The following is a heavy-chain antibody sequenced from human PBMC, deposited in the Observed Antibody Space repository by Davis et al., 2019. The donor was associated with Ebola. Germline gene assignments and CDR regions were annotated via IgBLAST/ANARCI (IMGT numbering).Heavy chain of an antibody. J-gene: IGHJ6*02. CDR2: INPSGGGT. CDR3: ASRTDYYDSSGYYHYYYYDMDV. D-gene: IGHD3-22*01. Sequence: ASVKVSCKASGYTFTSYFMHWVRQAPGQGLEWMGVINPSGGGTTYAQKFQGRVTMTRDTSTSTVYMELSSLRSEDTAVYYCASRTDYYDSSGYYHYYYYDMDVWGQGTTVTVSS. V-gene: IGHV1-46*01. CDR1: GYTFTSYF.